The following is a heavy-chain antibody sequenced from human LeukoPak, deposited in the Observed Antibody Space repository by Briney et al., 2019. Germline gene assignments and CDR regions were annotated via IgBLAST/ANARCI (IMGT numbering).Heavy chain of an antibody. CDR3: AKGRGYCSGGSCYSDY. D-gene: IGHD2-15*01. CDR1: GFTVSSNY. CDR2: IYSGGST. Sequence: GGSLRLSCAASGFTVSSNYMSWVRQAPGKGPEWVSVIYSGGSTYYADSVKGRFTISSDNSKNTLYLQMNSLRAEDTAVYYCAKGRGYCSGGSCYSDYWGQGTLVTVSS. V-gene: IGHV3-53*01. J-gene: IGHJ4*03.